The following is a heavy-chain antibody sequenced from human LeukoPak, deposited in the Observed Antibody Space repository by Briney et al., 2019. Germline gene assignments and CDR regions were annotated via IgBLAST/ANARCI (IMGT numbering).Heavy chain of an antibody. J-gene: IGHJ4*02. CDR1: GFTSTTYA. CDR2: ISGSGGST. V-gene: IGHV3-23*01. CDR3: AKALYSSSWYNFDY. Sequence: PGGSLRLSCAASGFTSTTYAMSWVRQAPGKGLEWVSSISGSGGSTYNAGSVKGRFTISRDNSKNTLYLQMNSLRAEDTAVYYCAKALYSSSWYNFDYWGQGTLVTVSS. D-gene: IGHD6-13*01.